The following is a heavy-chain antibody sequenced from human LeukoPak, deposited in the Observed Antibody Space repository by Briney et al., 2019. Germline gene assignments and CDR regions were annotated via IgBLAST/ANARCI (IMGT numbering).Heavy chain of an antibody. CDR2: INHSGST. J-gene: IGHJ4*02. V-gene: IGHV4-34*01. CDR1: GGSFSGYY. CDR3: ARKGIIAAPDY. Sequence: SETLSLTCAVYGGSFSGYYWSWIRQPPGKGLEWIGEINHSGSTNYNPSLKSRVTIPVDTSKNQFSLKLSSVTAADTAVYYCARKGIIAAPDYWGQGTLVTVSS. D-gene: IGHD6-6*01.